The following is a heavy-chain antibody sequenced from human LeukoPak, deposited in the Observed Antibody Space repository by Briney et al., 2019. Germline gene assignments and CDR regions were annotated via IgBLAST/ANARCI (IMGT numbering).Heavy chain of an antibody. D-gene: IGHD3-10*01. CDR2: ITTSGSNT. V-gene: IGHV3-48*03. CDR3: AREGASGSGSFAFDI. J-gene: IGHJ3*02. CDR1: GFTFSRYE. Sequence: GGSLRLSCAASGFTFSRYEMHWVRQGPGKELEWISYITTSGSNTIYADSVRGRFTISRDNAKNSVYLQMNSLRADDAAVYYCAREGASGSGSFAFDIWGQGTMVTVSA.